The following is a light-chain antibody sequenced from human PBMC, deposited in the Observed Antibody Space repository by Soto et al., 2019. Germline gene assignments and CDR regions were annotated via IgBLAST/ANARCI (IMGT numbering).Light chain of an antibody. Sequence: IRMTQSPSSFSASTGDRVTITCRASQSISSYLNWYQQKPGKPPNLLIYKASTLASGVPSRFSGSGSGTEFTLTINSLQPDDFATYYCQQYHIYSGTFGQGTKVDIK. J-gene: IGKJ1*01. CDR1: QSISSY. CDR2: KAS. CDR3: QQYHIYSGT. V-gene: IGKV1-5*03.